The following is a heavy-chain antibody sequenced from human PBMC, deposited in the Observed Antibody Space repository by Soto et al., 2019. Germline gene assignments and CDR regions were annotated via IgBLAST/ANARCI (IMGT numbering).Heavy chain of an antibody. J-gene: IGHJ4*02. CDR1: GFPFSDYY. V-gene: IGHV3-11*03. CDR3: ARRRPTGYYNY. D-gene: IGHD3-9*01. CDR2: ISSSSSDT. Sequence: GGSLRLSCAASGFPFSDYYMSWIRQAPGKGLEWVSSISSSSSDTNYAQSVKGRFTISRDNAKNSLHLQMNSLRAEDTAVYYCARRRPTGYYNYWGQGTLVTVSA.